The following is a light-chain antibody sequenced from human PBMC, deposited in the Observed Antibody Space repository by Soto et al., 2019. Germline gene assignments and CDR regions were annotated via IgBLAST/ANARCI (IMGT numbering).Light chain of an antibody. Sequence: DMQMTQSPSTLSASVGDRVTISCRASQSIGSWLAWYQQKPGKAPKLLIYKASSLESGVPSRFSGSGSGTEFTLTISSLQPDDFATYFCQQYNSYSWTFGQGTKVEIK. CDR3: QQYNSYSWT. CDR2: KAS. V-gene: IGKV1-5*03. J-gene: IGKJ1*01. CDR1: QSIGSW.